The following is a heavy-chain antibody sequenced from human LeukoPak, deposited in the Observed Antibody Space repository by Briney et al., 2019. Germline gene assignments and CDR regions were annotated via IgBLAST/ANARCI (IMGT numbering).Heavy chain of an antibody. V-gene: IGHV1-69*13. CDR3: ARVKIAVAAYSGAYYYYGMDV. J-gene: IGHJ6*02. Sequence: GASVKVSCKASGYTFTSYGISWVRQAPGQGLEWMGGIIPIFGTANYAQKFQGRVTITADESTSTAYMELSSLRSEDTAVYYCARVKIAVAAYSGAYYYYGMDVWGQGTTVTVSS. CDR1: GYTFTSYG. CDR2: IIPIFGTA. D-gene: IGHD6-19*01.